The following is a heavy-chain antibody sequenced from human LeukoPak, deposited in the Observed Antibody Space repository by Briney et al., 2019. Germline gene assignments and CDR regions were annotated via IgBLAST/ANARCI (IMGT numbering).Heavy chain of an antibody. J-gene: IGHJ4*02. D-gene: IGHD6-19*01. V-gene: IGHV3-33*01. CDR1: GFTFSSYG. Sequence: GRSLRLSCAASGFTFSSYGVHWVRQAPGKGLEWVAVIWYDGSNKYYADSVKGRFTISRDNSKNTLYLQMNSLRAEDTAVYYCAREFVSSGWYGTGYFDYWGQGTLVTVSS. CDR3: AREFVSSGWYGTGYFDY. CDR2: IWYDGSNK.